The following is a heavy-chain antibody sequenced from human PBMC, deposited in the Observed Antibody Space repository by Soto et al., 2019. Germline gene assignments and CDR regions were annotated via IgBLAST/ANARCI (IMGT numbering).Heavy chain of an antibody. D-gene: IGHD3-22*01. CDR1: GFTFSDYY. J-gene: IGHJ4*02. V-gene: IGHV3-11*01. CDR3: ARDQYYYDSSGRVDY. Sequence: GGSLRLSCAASGFTFSDYYMSWIRQAPGKGLEWVSYISSSGSTIYYADSVKGRFTISRDNAKNSLYLQMNSLRAEDTAVYYCARDQYYYDSSGRVDYWGQGTLVTVSS. CDR2: ISSSGSTI.